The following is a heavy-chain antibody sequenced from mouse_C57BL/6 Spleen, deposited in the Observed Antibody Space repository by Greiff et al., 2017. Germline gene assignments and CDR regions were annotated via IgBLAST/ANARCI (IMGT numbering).Heavy chain of an antibody. CDR2: IYPGNSDT. V-gene: IGHV1-5*01. CDR1: GYTFTSYW. CDR3: TRADYGGSYYAMGY. D-gene: IGHD1-1*01. J-gene: IGHJ4*01. Sequence: EVQLQQSGTVLARPGASVKMSCKTSGYTFTSYWMHWVKQRPGQGLEWIGAIYPGNSDTSYNQKFKGKAKLTAVTSASTAYMALSSLTNEDSAVYYCTRADYGGSYYAMGYWGQGTSVTVAS.